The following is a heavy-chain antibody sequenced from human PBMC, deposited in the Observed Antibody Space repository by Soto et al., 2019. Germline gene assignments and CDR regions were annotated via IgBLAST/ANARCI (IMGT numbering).Heavy chain of an antibody. D-gene: IGHD1-1*01. V-gene: IGHV3-7*01. J-gene: IGHJ4*02. CDR1: GFTFSSYW. CDR3: AQGSGTSFDY. CDR2: IKQDGSEK. Sequence: GGSLRLSCAASGFTFSSYWMSRVRQAPGKGLEWVANIKQDGSEKYYEDSVKGRFTISRDNAKNSLYLQMNSLRAEDTAVYYCAQGSGTSFDYWGQGTLVTVSS.